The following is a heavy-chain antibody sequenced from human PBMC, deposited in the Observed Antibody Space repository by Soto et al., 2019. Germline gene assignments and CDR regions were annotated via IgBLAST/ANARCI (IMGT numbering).Heavy chain of an antibody. J-gene: IGHJ4*02. V-gene: IGHV3-9*01. CDR2: ISWNSGSI. D-gene: IGHD6-19*01. CDR3: AKDIGSIAVAGIDY. CDR1: GXTFDDYA. Sequence: LRLSFAASGXTFDDYAMHWVRQAPGKGLEWVSGISWNSGSIGYADSVKGRFTISRDNAKNSLYLQMNSLRAEDTALYYCAKDIGSIAVAGIDYWGQGTLVTVSS.